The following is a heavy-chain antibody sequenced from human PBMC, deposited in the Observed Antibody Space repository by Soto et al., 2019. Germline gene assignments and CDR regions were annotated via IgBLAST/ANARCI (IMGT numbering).Heavy chain of an antibody. CDR1: GGSISSSSYY. D-gene: IGHD6-6*01. CDR2: IYYSGST. Sequence: TSETLSLTCTVSGGSISSSSYYWGWIRQPPGKGLEWIGSIYYSGSTYYNPSLKSRVTISVDTSKNQFSLKLSSVTAADTAVYYCARHGPRSRAARLHYYHYMDVWGKGTTVTVSS. J-gene: IGHJ6*03. CDR3: ARHGPRSRAARLHYYHYMDV. V-gene: IGHV4-39*01.